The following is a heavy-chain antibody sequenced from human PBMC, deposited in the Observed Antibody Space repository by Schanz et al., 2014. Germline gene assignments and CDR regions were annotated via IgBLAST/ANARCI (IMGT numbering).Heavy chain of an antibody. CDR3: ARYEEVTLYSPRHDAFDV. V-gene: IGHV3-48*01. Sequence: EVQLVESGGGLVQPRGSLRLSCAASEFSFSSFGMNWVRQAPGKGLEWVSYISSSSSTIYYADSVKGRFTISRDNAKTSMSLKMNSLRPEDAAVNFCARYEEVTLYSPRHDAFDVWGQGTVXTVSS. CDR2: ISSSSSTI. CDR1: EFSFSSFG. J-gene: IGHJ3*01. D-gene: IGHD2-8*01.